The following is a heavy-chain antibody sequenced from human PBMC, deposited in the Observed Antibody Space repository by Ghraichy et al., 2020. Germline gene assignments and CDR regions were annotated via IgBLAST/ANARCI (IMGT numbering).Heavy chain of an antibody. V-gene: IGHV3-33*01. J-gene: IGHJ6*03. CDR3: ARVKKDDSPGKYYYYYYYMDV. Sequence: GGSLRLSCAASGFTFSSYGMHWVRQAPGKGLEWVAVIWYDGSNKYYADSVKGRFTISRDNSKNTLYLQMNSLRAEDTAVYYCARVKKDDSPGKYYYYYYYMDVWGKGTTVTVSS. CDR1: GFTFSSYG. CDR2: IWYDGSNK. D-gene: IGHD3-3*01.